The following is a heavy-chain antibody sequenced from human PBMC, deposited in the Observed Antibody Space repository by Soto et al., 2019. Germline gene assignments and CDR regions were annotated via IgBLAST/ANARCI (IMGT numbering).Heavy chain of an antibody. Sequence: QRLSCVASAFSSHHHAIHWVRQGPGKGLEWVSGIHWNNGATGYADSVKGRFTIFKDNVKNSVYLQMNSLRTDDTAFYYCTEDILPGGADVWGQGTTVTVSS. CDR1: AFSSHHHA. D-gene: IGHD3-16*01. CDR3: TEDILPGGADV. V-gene: IGHV3-9*02. CDR2: IHWNNGAT. J-gene: IGHJ6*02.